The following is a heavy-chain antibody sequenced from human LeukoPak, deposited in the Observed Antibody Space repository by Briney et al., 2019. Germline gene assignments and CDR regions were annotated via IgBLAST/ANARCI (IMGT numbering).Heavy chain of an antibody. CDR3: TRRYNWNYVWDY. J-gene: IGHJ4*02. V-gene: IGHV3-73*01. Sequence: GWALRLSCAASGFTFSGSAMHWVRQASGKGLEWVGRIRSKANSYATAYAASVKGRFTISRDDSKNTAYLQMNSLKTEDTAVYYCTRRYNWNYVWDYWGQGTLVTVSS. CDR1: GFTFSGSA. D-gene: IGHD1-7*01. CDR2: IRSKANSYAT.